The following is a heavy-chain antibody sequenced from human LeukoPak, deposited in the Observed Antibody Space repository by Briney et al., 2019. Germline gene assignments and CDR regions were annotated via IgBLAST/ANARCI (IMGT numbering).Heavy chain of an antibody. CDR3: AREATMTEGAWFDP. CDR1: GGTFSSYA. V-gene: IGHV1-18*01. D-gene: IGHD3-22*01. Sequence: ASVKVSCKASGGTFSSYAISWVRQAPGQGLEWMGWISAYNGNTNYAQKLQGRGTMTTDTSTSTAYMELRSLRSDDTAVYYCAREATMTEGAWFDPWGQGTLVTVSS. CDR2: ISAYNGNT. J-gene: IGHJ5*02.